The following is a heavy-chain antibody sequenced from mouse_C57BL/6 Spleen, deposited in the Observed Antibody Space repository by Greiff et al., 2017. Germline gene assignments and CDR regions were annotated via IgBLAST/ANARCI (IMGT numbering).Heavy chain of an antibody. CDR3: ARSIYYGNYAMDY. V-gene: IGHV7-3*01. D-gene: IGHD2-1*01. CDR1: GFTFTDYY. CDR2: IRNKANGYTT. Sequence: EVQLVESGGGLVQPGGSLSLSCAASGFTFTDYYMSWVRQPPGKALEWLGFIRNKANGYTTEYSASVKGRFTISRDNSQSILYLQMNALRADDSATYYCARSIYYGNYAMDYWGQGTSVTVSS. J-gene: IGHJ4*01.